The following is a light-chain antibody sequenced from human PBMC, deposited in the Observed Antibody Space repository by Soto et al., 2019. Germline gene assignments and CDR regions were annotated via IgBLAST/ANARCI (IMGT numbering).Light chain of an antibody. J-gene: IGKJ4*01. CDR2: DAS. Sequence: EFVLTQSPATLSLSPGERAPLSCRASQRVSSYLAWYQQKPGQAPRLLIYDASNRATGIPARFSGSGSGTDFTLTISSLEPEDFAVYYCQQRSNWPLTFGGGTKVEIK. V-gene: IGKV3-11*01. CDR1: QRVSSY. CDR3: QQRSNWPLT.